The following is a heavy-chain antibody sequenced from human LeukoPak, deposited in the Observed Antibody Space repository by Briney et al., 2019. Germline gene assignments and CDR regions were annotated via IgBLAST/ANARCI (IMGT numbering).Heavy chain of an antibody. D-gene: IGHD6-19*01. CDR1: GYTFTNFG. CDR2: INPNSGGT. J-gene: IGHJ4*02. CDR3: GRKQTLRYSSGWYGGDY. V-gene: IGHV1-2*02. Sequence: ASVKVSCKASGYTFTNFGISWVRQAPGQGLEWMGWINPNSGGTNYAQKFQGRVTMTRDTSISTAYMELSRLRSDDTAVYYWGRKQTLRYSSGWYGGDYWGQGTLVTVSS.